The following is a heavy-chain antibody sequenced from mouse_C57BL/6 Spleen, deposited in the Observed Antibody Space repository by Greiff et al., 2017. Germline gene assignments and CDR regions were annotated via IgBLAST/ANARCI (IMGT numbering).Heavy chain of an antibody. D-gene: IGHD2-12*01. J-gene: IGHJ2*01. Sequence: VQLQQPGAELVKPGASVKLSCKASGYTFTSYWMHWVKQRPGRGLEWIGRIDPTSGGTKYNEKFKGKATVTVDKPSSTAYMQLSSLTSEDSAVDYWARGCYDGYFDYWGQGTTLTVSS. CDR1: GYTFTSYW. CDR2: IDPTSGGT. V-gene: IGHV1-72*01. CDR3: ARGCYDGYFDY.